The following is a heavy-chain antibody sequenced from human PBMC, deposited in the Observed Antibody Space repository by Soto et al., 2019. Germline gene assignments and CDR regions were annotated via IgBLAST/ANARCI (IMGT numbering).Heavy chain of an antibody. CDR1: GFTFSSYG. J-gene: IGHJ2*01. CDR2: IWYDGSNK. D-gene: IGHD5-12*01. CDR3: ARDRKRGDGYNDDWYFDL. Sequence: GGSLRLSCAASGFTFSSYGMHWVRQAPGKGLEWVAVIWYDGSNKYYADSVKGRFTISRDNSKNTLYLQMNSLRAEDTAVYYCARDRKRGDGYNDDWYFDLWGRGTLVTVSS. V-gene: IGHV3-33*01.